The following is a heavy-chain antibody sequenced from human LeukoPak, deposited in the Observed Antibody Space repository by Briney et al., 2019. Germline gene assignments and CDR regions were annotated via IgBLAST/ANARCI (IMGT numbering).Heavy chain of an antibody. Sequence: ASVKVSCKASGYPFSSYGISWVRQAPGQGLEWMGWISSHNGNTNYAQKLQGRVTLTTDTSTSTAYMELRSLKSDDAAVYYCARDLGGSYSWGDAFDIWGQGTMVTVSS. CDR1: GYPFSSYG. D-gene: IGHD1-26*01. CDR2: ISSHNGNT. CDR3: ARDLGGSYSWGDAFDI. V-gene: IGHV1-18*01. J-gene: IGHJ3*02.